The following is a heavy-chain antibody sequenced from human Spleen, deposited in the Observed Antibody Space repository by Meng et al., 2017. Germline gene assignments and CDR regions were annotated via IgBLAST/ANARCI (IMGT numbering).Heavy chain of an antibody. V-gene: IGHV4-34*02. J-gene: IGHJ4*02. Sequence: QVQLRPWGAGLLKPAETLSLTCAFYGGSFSGYYWRWIRQPPGKGLEWIGEINHSGSTNYNPSLESRATISVDTSQNNLSLKLSSVTAADSAVYYCARGPTTMAHDFDYWGQGTLVTVSS. CDR1: GGSFSGYY. D-gene: IGHD4-11*01. CDR2: INHSGST. CDR3: ARGPTTMAHDFDY.